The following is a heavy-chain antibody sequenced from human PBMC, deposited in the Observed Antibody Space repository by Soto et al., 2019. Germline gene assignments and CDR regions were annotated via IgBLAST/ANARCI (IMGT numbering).Heavy chain of an antibody. CDR2: ISYDGSNK. CDR1: GFTFSSYG. V-gene: IGHV3-30*03. CDR3: ARDGNNYDSSGASFDS. Sequence: QVQLVEYGGGVVQPGRSLRLSCAASGFTFSSYGMHWIRQAPGKGLEWVAVISYDGSNKYYADSVKGRLTISRDKSKNTLYLQMSRLTAEASAVYYCARDGNNYDSSGASFDSWGPGTLVTVSS. J-gene: IGHJ4*02. D-gene: IGHD3-22*01.